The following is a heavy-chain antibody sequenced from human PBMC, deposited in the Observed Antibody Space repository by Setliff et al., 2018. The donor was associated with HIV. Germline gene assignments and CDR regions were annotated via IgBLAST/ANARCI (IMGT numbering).Heavy chain of an antibody. Sequence: SETLSLTCTLNGVPLSDYYWNWIRQSPGKGLEWIVEVNHNGNINYNPSLKSRVTVSVDTSKTQYSLKMISVTAADTAVYYCARGQGCGGGCHYAFEMWGQGTMVTVSS. J-gene: IGHJ3*02. CDR2: VNHNGNI. CDR1: GVPLSDYY. V-gene: IGHV4-34*01. D-gene: IGHD2-21*02. CDR3: ARGQGCGGGCHYAFEM.